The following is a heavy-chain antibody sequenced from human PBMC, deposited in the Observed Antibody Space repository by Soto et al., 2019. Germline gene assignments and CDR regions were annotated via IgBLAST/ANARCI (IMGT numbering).Heavy chain of an antibody. J-gene: IGHJ1*01. D-gene: IGHD3-22*01. CDR1: GFTVSSNY. CDR3: ARDRVESGYPEYFQH. Sequence: EVQLVESGGGLIQPGGSLRLSCAASGFTVSSNYMSWVRQAPGNGLEWVSVIYSGGSTYYADSVKGRFTISRYNSKNTLYLQMNSLRSEDTALYYCARDRVESGYPEYFQHWGQGTLVTVSS. V-gene: IGHV3-53*01. CDR2: IYSGGST.